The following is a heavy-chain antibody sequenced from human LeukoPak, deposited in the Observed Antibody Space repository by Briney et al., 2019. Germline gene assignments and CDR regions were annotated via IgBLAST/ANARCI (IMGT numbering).Heavy chain of an antibody. CDR1: GGSISSSSYY. Sequence: PSETLSLTCTVSGGSISSSSYYWGWIRQPPGKGLEWIGSIYYSGSTYYNPSLKSRVTISVDTSKNQFSLKLSSVTAADTAVYYCARGRKFARNYVRATLFDYWGQGTLVTVSS. CDR2: IYYSGST. V-gene: IGHV4-39*01. D-gene: IGHD1-7*01. J-gene: IGHJ4*02. CDR3: ARGRKFARNYVRATLFDY.